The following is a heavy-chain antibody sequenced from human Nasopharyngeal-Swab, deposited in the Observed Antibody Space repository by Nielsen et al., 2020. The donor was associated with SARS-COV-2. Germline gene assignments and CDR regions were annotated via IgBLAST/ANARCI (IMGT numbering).Heavy chain of an antibody. D-gene: IGHD2-21*01. V-gene: IGHV3-72*01. J-gene: IGHJ4*02. CDR2: IRNRANRYTT. CDR3: ARGDSSDCHWYAGGY. Sequence: GESLKISCAASGFTFSDHYMDWVRQAPGKGLEWVGRIRNRANRYTTEYAASVKGRFAISRDDSKNSLYRQMNILKTEDTAMYYCARGDSSDCHWYAGGYWGQLTLFPFSS. CDR1: GFTFSDHY.